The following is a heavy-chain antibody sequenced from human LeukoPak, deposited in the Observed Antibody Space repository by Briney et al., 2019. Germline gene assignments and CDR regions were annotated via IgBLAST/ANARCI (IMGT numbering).Heavy chain of an antibody. CDR1: GFTFSSYG. Sequence: GGSLRLSCAASGFTFSSYGMHWVRQAPGKGLEWVAVISYDGSNKYYADSVKGRFTISRDNSKNTLYLQMNSLRAEDTAVYYCAKLGPYYYDSSGSSWGQGTLVTVSS. D-gene: IGHD3-22*01. CDR2: ISYDGSNK. J-gene: IGHJ5*02. V-gene: IGHV3-30*18. CDR3: AKLGPYYYDSSGSS.